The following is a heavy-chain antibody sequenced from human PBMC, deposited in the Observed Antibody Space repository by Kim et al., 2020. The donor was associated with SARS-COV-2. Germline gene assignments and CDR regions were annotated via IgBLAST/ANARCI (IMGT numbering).Heavy chain of an antibody. CDR2: INTNTGNP. D-gene: IGHD3-22*01. V-gene: IGHV7-4-1*02. J-gene: IGHJ4*02. CDR1: GYTFTTYG. CDR3: ARTFYDCSAYYYIDY. Sequence: ASVKVSCKASGYTFTTYGMNWVRQAPGQGLEWMGWINTNTGNPTFAQGFTGRFVFSLDTSVSTAYLQISSLEAEDTAVYYCARTFYDCSAYYYIDYWGQGTLVTVSS.